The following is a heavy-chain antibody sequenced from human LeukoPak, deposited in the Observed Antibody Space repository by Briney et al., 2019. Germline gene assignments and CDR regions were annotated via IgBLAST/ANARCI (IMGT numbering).Heavy chain of an antibody. V-gene: IGHV4-61*01. D-gene: IGHD6-13*01. CDR1: GGSVSSGSFY. CDR3: AKQQLVRCFDY. Sequence: SETLSLTCTVSGGSVSSGSFYWSWIRQPPGKGLEWIGYIYYSGSTNYNPSLKSRVTISVDTSKNQFSLKLSSVTAADTAVYYCAKQQLVRCFDYWGQGTLVTVSS. J-gene: IGHJ4*02. CDR2: IYYSGST.